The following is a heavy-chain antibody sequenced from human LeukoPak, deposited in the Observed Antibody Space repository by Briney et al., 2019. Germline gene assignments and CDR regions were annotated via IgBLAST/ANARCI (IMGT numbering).Heavy chain of an antibody. V-gene: IGHV3-23*01. CDR1: GFTFSNYV. D-gene: IGHD5-18*01. CDR3: AKHGDTAMWLDY. CDR2: ISGSGGSI. Sequence: GGSLRLSCAASGFTFSNYVMSWVRQAPGKGLEWVSGISGSGGSIYCADSVKGRFTIPRDSSKNTLNLQMNSLGAEDTAVYYCAKHGDTAMWLDYWGQGTLVTVSS. J-gene: IGHJ4*02.